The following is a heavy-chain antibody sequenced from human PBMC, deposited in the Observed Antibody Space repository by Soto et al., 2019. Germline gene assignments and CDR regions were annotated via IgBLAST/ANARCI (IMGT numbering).Heavy chain of an antibody. CDR2: ICDSGST. D-gene: IGHD3-10*01. V-gene: IGHV4-39*01. J-gene: IGHJ4*02. CDR1: GGSISSSNNY. CDR3: SRHLQKGNSVIRGVDC. Sequence: QLQLQESGAGLVKPSETLSLTCTVSGGSISSSNNYWGWIRQPPGKGLEWFGIICDSGSTYYNSAHKFRVTISVNTSKYPFSLKLSPVTAADTAVYYCSRHLQKGNSVIRGVDCWGQGAPVTVSS.